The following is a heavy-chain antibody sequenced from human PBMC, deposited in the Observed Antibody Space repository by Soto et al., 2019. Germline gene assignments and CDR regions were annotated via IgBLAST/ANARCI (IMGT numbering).Heavy chain of an antibody. D-gene: IGHD1-26*01. Sequence: QITLKESGPTLVKPTQTLTLTCTFSGLSLTTDRVGVGWIRQPPGEALEWLAVIYWDDSKTYTQSLESRLTITKDTSKTPVALTITNMDSLDTATYYCAHAYGGRSLYWGQGTLVTVSS. CDR3: AHAYGGRSLY. J-gene: IGHJ4*02. V-gene: IGHV2-5*02. CDR1: GLSLTTDRVG. CDR2: IYWDDSK.